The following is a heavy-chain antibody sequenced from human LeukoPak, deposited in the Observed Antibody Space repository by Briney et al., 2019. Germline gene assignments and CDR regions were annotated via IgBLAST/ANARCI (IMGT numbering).Heavy chain of an antibody. Sequence: GGSLRLSCAASGFTFSSYEMNWVRQAPGKGLEWVSYISSSGSTIYYADSVKGRFTISRDNAKNSLYLQMNSLKTEDTAVYYCTTVAVQNWEPVDYWGQGTLVTVSS. CDR3: TTVAVQNWEPVDY. CDR1: GFTFSSYE. V-gene: IGHV3-48*03. D-gene: IGHD7-27*01. CDR2: ISSSGSTI. J-gene: IGHJ4*02.